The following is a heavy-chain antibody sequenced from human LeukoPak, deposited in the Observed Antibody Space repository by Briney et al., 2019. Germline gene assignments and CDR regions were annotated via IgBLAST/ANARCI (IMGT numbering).Heavy chain of an antibody. V-gene: IGHV1-18*04. CDR2: ISANSGNT. D-gene: IGHD6-13*01. CDR3: ARDVPAGAAATADF. CDR1: GYTFTGYY. Sequence: ASVKVSCKASGYTFTGYYMHWVRQAPGQGLEWMGWISANSGNTNYARKFQGRVTLTTDTSTSTAYMELSSLRSDDTAVYYCARDVPAGAAATADFWGQGTLVTVSS. J-gene: IGHJ4*02.